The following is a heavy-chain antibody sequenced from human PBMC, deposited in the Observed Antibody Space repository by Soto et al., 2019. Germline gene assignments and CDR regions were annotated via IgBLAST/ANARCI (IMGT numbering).Heavy chain of an antibody. D-gene: IGHD1-26*01. CDR2: IYYSGST. J-gene: IGHJ6*02. CDR3: ARELVGANYYYGMDV. V-gene: IGHV4-59*01. CDR1: GGSISSYY. Sequence: SETLSLTCTVSGGSISSYYWSWIRQPPGKGLEWIGYIYYSGSTNYNPSLKSRVTISVDTSKNQFSLKLSSVTAADTAVYYCARELVGANYYYGMDVWGQGTTVTVSS.